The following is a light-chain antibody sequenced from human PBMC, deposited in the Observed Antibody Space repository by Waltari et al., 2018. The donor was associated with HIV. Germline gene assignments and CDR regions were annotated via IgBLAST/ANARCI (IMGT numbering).Light chain of an antibody. CDR2: GSF. J-gene: IGKJ3*01. V-gene: IGKV1-33*01. CDR3: QYYDPLLLT. Sequence: DIQLTQSPSSQSASVGDRINITYQASQDIRHYLNWDQQKPGKAPDLLIYGSFRVQRGVPDRVGGRGIGTDFYLTIRSVHPEDVATYYCQYYDPLLLTSGPGTRVDIK. CDR1: QDIRHY.